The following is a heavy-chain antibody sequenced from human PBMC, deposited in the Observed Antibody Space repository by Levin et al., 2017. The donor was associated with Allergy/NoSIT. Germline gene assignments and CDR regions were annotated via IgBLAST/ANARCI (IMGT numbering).Heavy chain of an antibody. V-gene: IGHV3-49*04. CDR1: GFTFGDYA. CDR2: IRNKAHGGTT. CDR3: ARGGPPNYDYNWGSYRDGYFDY. Sequence: GGSLRLSCTGSGFTFGDYAMSWVRQAPGKGLEWVGFIRNKAHGGTTEYAASVKGRLTISRDASNHIAYLQMNSLKTEDTAMYFCARGGPPNYDYNWGSYRDGYFDYWGQGTLVTVSS. J-gene: IGHJ4*02. D-gene: IGHD3-16*02.